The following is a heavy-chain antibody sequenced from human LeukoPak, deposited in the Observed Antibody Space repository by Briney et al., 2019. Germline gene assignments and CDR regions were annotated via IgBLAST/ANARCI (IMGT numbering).Heavy chain of an antibody. CDR2: IYYSGST. Sequence: SETLSLTCTVSGGSISSGGYYWSWIRQHPGKGLEWIGYIYYSGSTYYNPSLKSRVTISVDTSKNQFSLKLSSVTAADTAVYYCARVARDGYNSGYWGQGTLVTVSS. J-gene: IGHJ4*02. D-gene: IGHD5-24*01. V-gene: IGHV4-31*03. CDR3: ARVARDGYNSGY. CDR1: GGSISSGGYY.